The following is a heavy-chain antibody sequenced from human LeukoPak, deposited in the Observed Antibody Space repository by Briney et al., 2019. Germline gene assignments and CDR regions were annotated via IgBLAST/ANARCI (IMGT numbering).Heavy chain of an antibody. CDR2: IHYTGGT. CDR1: GGSISGYY. V-gene: IGHV4-59*08. J-gene: IGHJ5*02. CDR3: ARHYTTVRGDCFDP. Sequence: SETLSLTCAVSGGSISGYYWSWVRQPPGKGLEWTGYIHYTGGTSYSPSLKSRVTFSVDASKNHVSLRLSSVTAADTAMYYCARHYTTVRGDCFDPWGPGTLVIVSS. D-gene: IGHD3-16*01.